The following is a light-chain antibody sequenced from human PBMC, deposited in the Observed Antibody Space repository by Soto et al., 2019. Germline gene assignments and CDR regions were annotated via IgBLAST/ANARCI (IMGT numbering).Light chain of an antibody. V-gene: IGKV3-11*01. CDR2: DAS. J-gene: IGKJ5*01. CDR3: QQRSNWLT. Sequence: EILFTQSPATLSLSPGERGTLTCRASQSVSSNIAWYQQKPGQAPRLLIYDASNRATGIPARFSGSGSGTDFTLTIRSLEPEDFAVYYCQQRSNWLTFGQGTRLEI. CDR1: QSVSSN.